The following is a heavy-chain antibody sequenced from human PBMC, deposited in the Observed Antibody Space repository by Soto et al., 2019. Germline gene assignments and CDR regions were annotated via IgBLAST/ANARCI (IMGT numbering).Heavy chain of an antibody. CDR3: TTYRNYGDYVDYYYYYMDV. D-gene: IGHD4-17*01. CDR1: GFTFSNAW. Sequence: PGGSLRLSCAASGFTFSNAWMSWLRQAPGKGLEWVGHIKSKTDGGTTDYAAPVKGRFTISRDDSKNTLYLQMNSLKTEDTAVYYCTTYRNYGDYVDYYYYYMDVWGKGTTVTVSS. V-gene: IGHV3-15*01. J-gene: IGHJ6*03. CDR2: IKSKTDGGTT.